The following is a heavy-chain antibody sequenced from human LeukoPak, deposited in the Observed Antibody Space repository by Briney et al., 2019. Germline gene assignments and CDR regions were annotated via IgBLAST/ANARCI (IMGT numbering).Heavy chain of an antibody. CDR2: MYHSGST. CDR3: ARGFRGDNFDY. V-gene: IGHV4-38-2*02. CDR1: GYSISSAYY. Sequence: ETLSLTCSVSGYSISSAYYWGWIRQPPGKGLEWIGTMYHSGSTNYNPSLKSRVTISVDTSKNQFSLKLSSVTAADTAVYFCARGFRGDNFDYWGQGTLVTVSS. D-gene: IGHD7-27*01. J-gene: IGHJ4*02.